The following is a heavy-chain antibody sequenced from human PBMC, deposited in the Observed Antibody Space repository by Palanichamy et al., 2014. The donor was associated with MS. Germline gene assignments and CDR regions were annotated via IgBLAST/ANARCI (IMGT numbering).Heavy chain of an antibody. V-gene: IGHV4-59*01. D-gene: IGHD6-19*01. Sequence: GGSISGYYWSWIRQPPGKGLEWIGYIYYTGSTNYNPSLKSRVTISVDTSKNQFSLKLSSVSAADTAVYYCARQGLAVTPTLVPFDYWGQGTLVTVSS. CDR2: IYYTGST. CDR1: GGSISGYY. CDR3: ARQGLAVTPTLVPFDY. J-gene: IGHJ4*02.